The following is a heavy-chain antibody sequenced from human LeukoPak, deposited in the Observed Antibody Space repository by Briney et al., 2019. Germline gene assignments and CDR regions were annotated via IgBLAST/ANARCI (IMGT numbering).Heavy chain of an antibody. CDR1: GFTFSNYA. J-gene: IGHJ4*02. D-gene: IGHD6-19*01. CDR2: ISYDGSDK. CDR3: ARDWGRGYSSGWYGDFDY. Sequence: GRSLRLSCAASGFTFSNYAMHWVRQAPGKGLEWVAVISYDGSDKYYEDSVKGRFTISRDNFKNTLYLQMNSLRAEDKAVYYCARDWGRGYSSGWYGDFDYWGQGTLVTVSS. V-gene: IGHV3-30-3*01.